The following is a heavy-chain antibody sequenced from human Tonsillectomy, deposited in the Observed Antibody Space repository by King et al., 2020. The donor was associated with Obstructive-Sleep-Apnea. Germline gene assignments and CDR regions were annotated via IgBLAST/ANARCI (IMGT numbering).Heavy chain of an antibody. CDR3: AKERQQLLDY. CDR2: ISSSGGST. D-gene: IGHD6-13*01. CDR1: GFTFSSYA. J-gene: IGHJ4*02. V-gene: IGHV3-23*04. Sequence: VQLVESGGTLVQPGGSLRLSCAASGFTFSSYAMSWVRQAPGKGLEWVSGISSSGGSTYYADSWKGRFTISRNNSKNTLYLQLNSLRAEDTAVYYCAKERQQLLDYWGQGTLVSVSS.